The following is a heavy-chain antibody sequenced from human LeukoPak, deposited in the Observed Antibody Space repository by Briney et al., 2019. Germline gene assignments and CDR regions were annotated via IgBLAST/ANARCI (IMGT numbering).Heavy chain of an antibody. CDR3: ARGGFGWFDP. V-gene: IGHV4-59*08. D-gene: IGHD3-10*01. CDR2: IYYSGST. J-gene: IGHJ5*02. Sequence: SETLSLTCTVSGGSISSYYWSWIRQPPGKGLEWIGYIYYSGSTNCNPSLKSRVTISVDTSTNQFSLKLSSVTAADTAVYYCARGGFGWFDPWGQGTLVTVSS. CDR1: GGSISSYY.